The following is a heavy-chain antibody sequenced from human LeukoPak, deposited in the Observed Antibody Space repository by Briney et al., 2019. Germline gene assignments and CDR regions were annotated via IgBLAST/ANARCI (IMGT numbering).Heavy chain of an antibody. V-gene: IGHV3-33*01. CDR3: ARGEYYYESSGYPEY. CDR1: GFTFSNYG. Sequence: GGSLRLSCAASGFTFSNYGMHWVRQAPGKGLEGVAVIWYHGNTQYYADSVKGRFTISRDNSRNTLYLQMNSLRAEDTAVYYCARGEYYYESSGYPEYWGQGTLVTVSS. D-gene: IGHD3-22*01. J-gene: IGHJ4*02. CDR2: IWYHGNTQ.